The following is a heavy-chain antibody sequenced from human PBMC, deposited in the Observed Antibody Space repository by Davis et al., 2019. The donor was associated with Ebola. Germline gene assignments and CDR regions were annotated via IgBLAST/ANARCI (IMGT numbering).Heavy chain of an antibody. J-gene: IGHJ4*02. V-gene: IGHV3-21*01. D-gene: IGHD3-22*01. CDR1: GFTFSTYS. Sequence: GESLKISCAASGFTFSTYSMSWVRQAPGKGLEWVSSISSDRDYIYYADSAKGRFTISRDNAKNSLYLQMNSLRAEDTAVYYCAREDSGYDSSGYYYFLADYWGQGTLVTVSS. CDR2: ISSDRDYI. CDR3: AREDSGYDSSGYYYFLADY.